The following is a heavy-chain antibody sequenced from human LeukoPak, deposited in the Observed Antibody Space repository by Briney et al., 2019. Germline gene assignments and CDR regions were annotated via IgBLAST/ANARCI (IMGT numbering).Heavy chain of an antibody. V-gene: IGHV3-73*01. J-gene: IGHJ4*02. D-gene: IGHD2-15*01. CDR1: GFTFSGSA. Sequence: GGSLRLSCAASGFTFSGSAMHWVRQASGKGLKWVGRIRRKANSYATAYAASVKGRFTISSDDSKNTAYLQMNSLKTEDTAVYYCTSDGRGYCSGGSCYSLDYWGQGTLVTVSS. CDR2: IRRKANSYAT. CDR3: TSDGRGYCSGGSCYSLDY.